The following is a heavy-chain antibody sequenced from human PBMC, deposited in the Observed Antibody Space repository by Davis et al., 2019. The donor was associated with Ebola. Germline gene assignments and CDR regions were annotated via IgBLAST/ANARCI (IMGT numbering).Heavy chain of an antibody. CDR3: SRGHWVRRAFDI. D-gene: IGHD3-16*01. CDR2: TYYASTWYN. V-gene: IGHV6-1*01. J-gene: IGHJ3*02. CDR1: GDSVSSAG. Sequence: PSETLSLTCAISGDSVSSAGWNWIRQSPSRGLEWLGRTYYASTWYNDYAPSVRSRITINPDTSKNQFSLQLNSVTPEDTAVYYCSRGHWVRRAFDIWGQGTVVTVSS.